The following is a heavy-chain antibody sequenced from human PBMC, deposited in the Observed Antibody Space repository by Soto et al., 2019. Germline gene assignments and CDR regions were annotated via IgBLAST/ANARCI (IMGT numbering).Heavy chain of an antibody. Sequence: SETLSLTCTVSGGSISSYYWSWIRQPAGKGLEWIGRIYTSGSTNYNPSLKSRVTMSVDTSKNQFSLKLSSVTAAETDVYYCERAGYYYGSGSYYYDYGMDVWGQGTTVTVSS. J-gene: IGHJ6*02. CDR3: ERAGYYYGSGSYYYDYGMDV. D-gene: IGHD3-10*01. CDR1: GGSISSYY. CDR2: IYTSGST. V-gene: IGHV4-4*07.